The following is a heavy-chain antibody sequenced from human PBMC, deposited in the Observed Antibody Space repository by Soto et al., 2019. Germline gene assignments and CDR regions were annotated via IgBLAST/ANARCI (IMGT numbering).Heavy chain of an antibody. J-gene: IGHJ6*02. CDR1: GFTFSSYG. CDR3: AKGRSYYYYYGVDV. V-gene: IGHV3-33*06. Sequence: GGSLRLSCAASGFTFSSYGMHWVRQAPGKGLEWVADIIDDGGSTYYADSVKGRFTISRDNSKSTLYLQMNSLRAEDTALYYCAKGRSYYYYYGVDVWGQGTTVTVPS. CDR2: IIDDGGST.